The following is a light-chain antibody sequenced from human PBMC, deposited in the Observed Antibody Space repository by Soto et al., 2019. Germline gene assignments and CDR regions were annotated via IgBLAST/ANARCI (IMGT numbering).Light chain of an antibody. Sequence: SSELTQPPSVSGAPGQTARITCGGNNIGSKSLHLYQQKLGQAPVLVVYDDSDRPSGTPEPFSGSNSGNTATLTISSVEDGDEAEYYCQVWYSGSDNPVVFGGGTQLTVL. CDR3: QVWYSGSDNPVV. J-gene: IGLJ2*01. V-gene: IGLV3-21*02. CDR1: NIGSKS. CDR2: DDS.